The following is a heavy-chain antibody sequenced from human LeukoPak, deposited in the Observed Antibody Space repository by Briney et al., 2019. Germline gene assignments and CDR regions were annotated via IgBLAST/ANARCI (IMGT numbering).Heavy chain of an antibody. Sequence: PGGSLRLSCAASGFTFSSYGMHWVRQAPGKGLEWVAVIWYDGSNKYYADSVKGRFTISRDNSKNTLYLQMNSLRAEDTAVYYCASGYGSGSYYNHGANRDAFDIWGQGTMVTVSS. CDR1: GFTFSSYG. J-gene: IGHJ3*02. D-gene: IGHD3-10*01. CDR3: ASGYGSGSYYNHGANRDAFDI. CDR2: IWYDGSNK. V-gene: IGHV3-33*01.